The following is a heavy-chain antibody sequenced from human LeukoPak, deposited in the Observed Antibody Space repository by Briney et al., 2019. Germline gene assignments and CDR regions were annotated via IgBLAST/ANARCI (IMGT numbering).Heavy chain of an antibody. J-gene: IGHJ5*01. D-gene: IGHD5-18*01. Sequence: GGSLRLSCAASGFTFGSYAMSWVRQAPGKGLEWVSAISGSGGSTYYADSVKGRFTISRDNSKNTLYLQINSLRAEDTAVYYCAKDGTWIRLWFDYWGQGTLVTVSS. V-gene: IGHV3-23*01. CDR1: GFTFGSYA. CDR2: ISGSGGST. CDR3: AKDGTWIRLWFDY.